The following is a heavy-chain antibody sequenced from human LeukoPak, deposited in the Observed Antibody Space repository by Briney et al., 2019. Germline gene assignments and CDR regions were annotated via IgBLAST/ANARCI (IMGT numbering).Heavy chain of an antibody. V-gene: IGHV1-2*06. CDR1: GYTFTGYY. J-gene: IGHJ4*02. CDR3: ARDLEEGNFGVD. D-gene: IGHD1-7*01. CDR2: INPNSGGT. Sequence: ASVKVSCKASGYTFTGYYMHWVRQAPGQGLEWMGRINPNSGGTNYAQKFQGRVTMTRDTSISTAYMELSRLRSDDTAVYYCARDLEEGNFGVDWGQGTLVTVSS.